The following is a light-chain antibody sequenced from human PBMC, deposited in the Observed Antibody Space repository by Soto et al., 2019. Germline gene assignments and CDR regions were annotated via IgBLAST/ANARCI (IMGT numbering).Light chain of an antibody. CDR3: AAWDDSLSGLYV. CDR2: SNT. V-gene: IGLV1-47*02. Sequence: QSVLTQPPSAXATPGQRGTISCSGSSSNIGSNYVYWYKQLPGTAPKLRIYSNTQRPSGVPDRFSRSKSGTSASLAISGLRSEDEADYYCAAWDDSLSGLYVFATWTKVPVL. CDR1: SSNIGSNY. J-gene: IGLJ1*01.